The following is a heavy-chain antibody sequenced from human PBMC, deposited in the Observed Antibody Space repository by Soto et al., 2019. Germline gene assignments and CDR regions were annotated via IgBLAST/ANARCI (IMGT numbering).Heavy chain of an antibody. CDR1: GASIRNYF. J-gene: IGHJ5*02. CDR2: IYYSGST. CDR3: ATYDFDGGSNRFDH. D-gene: IGHD3-3*01. V-gene: IGHV4-59*12. Sequence: QVLLQESGPRLVKPSETLSLSCTISGASIRNYFWSWLRQPPGKGLEWIGQIYYSGSTNYNSSLKSRATISIDLSKSQCSLQLTSVTAADTAFYYCATYDFDGGSNRFDHWGQGSLVTVSS.